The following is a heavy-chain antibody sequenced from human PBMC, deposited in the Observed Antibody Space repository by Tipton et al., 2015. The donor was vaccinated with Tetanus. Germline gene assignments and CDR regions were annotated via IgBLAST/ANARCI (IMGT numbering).Heavy chain of an antibody. J-gene: IGHJ5*02. CDR2: IYPGDSDA. V-gene: IGHV5-51*01. CDR3: ARLPKHYSASGST. CDR1: GHNSRSYW. Sequence: VQLVQSGAEVKKPGESLKISCKASGHNSRSYWVSWVRQMPGKGLEWMGIIYPGDSDATYNPSFQGQVTISADKSISTAYLQWTSLKPSDTAIYFCARLPKHYSASGSTWGQGTQVTVSS. D-gene: IGHD3-10*01.